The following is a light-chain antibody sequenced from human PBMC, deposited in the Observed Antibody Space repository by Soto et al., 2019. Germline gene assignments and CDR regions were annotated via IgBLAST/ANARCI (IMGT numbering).Light chain of an antibody. J-gene: IGKJ2*01. CDR1: QSVSSSY. CDR3: QQYVSSPMYT. V-gene: IGKV3-20*01. Sequence: EIVLTQSPGTLSLSPGERATLSCRASQSVSSSYLAWYQQKPGQAPRLLIYGASSMATGIPDRFSGSGSGTGFTLTISRLEPEDFAVYYCQQYVSSPMYTCGLGTKLEIK. CDR2: GAS.